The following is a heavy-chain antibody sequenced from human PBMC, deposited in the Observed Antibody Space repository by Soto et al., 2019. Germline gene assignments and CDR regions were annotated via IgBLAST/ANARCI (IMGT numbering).Heavy chain of an antibody. Sequence: QLQLQESGPGLVKPSETLSLTCTVSGGSISSSSYYWGWIRQPPGKGLEWIGSIYYSGSTYYNPSLKSRVTISVDTSKNQFSLQLSSVTAADTAVYYCARQPKEAFDIWGQGTMVTVSS. CDR2: IYYSGST. V-gene: IGHV4-39*01. CDR1: GGSISSSSYY. J-gene: IGHJ3*02. CDR3: ARQPKEAFDI.